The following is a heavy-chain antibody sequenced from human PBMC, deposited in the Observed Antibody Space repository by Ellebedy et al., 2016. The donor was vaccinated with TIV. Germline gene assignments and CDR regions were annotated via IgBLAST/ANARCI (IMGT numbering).Heavy chain of an antibody. CDR2: ITSGGGSA. Sequence: GESLKISCAASGFTFSDHAMSWVRQTPGKGLEWVSGITSGGGSAHYVDSVKCRFTISRDNSKTTLYLQMNSLRAEDTAVYYCVKLDSSGFYYGRLDYWGQGTLVTVSS. J-gene: IGHJ4*02. V-gene: IGHV3-23*01. CDR1: GFTFSDHA. D-gene: IGHD3-22*01. CDR3: VKLDSSGFYYGRLDY.